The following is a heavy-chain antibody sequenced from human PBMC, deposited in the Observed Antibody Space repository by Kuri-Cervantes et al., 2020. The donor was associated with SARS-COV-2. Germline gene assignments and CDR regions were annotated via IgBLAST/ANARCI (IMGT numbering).Heavy chain of an antibody. D-gene: IGHD7-27*01. CDR3: ARIGELGIPDY. J-gene: IGHJ4*02. CDR2: ISSSSSTI. Sequence: GESLKISCAASGFTFSSYSMNWVRQAPGKGLEWVSYISSSSSTIYYADSVKGRFTISRDNAKNSLYLQMNSLRAEDTAVYYCARIGELGIPDYWGQGTLVTVSS. CDR1: GFTFSSYS. V-gene: IGHV3-48*04.